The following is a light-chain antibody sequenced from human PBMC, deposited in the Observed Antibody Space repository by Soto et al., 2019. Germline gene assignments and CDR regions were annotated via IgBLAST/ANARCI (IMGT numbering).Light chain of an antibody. CDR1: SSDVGGYNY. Sequence: QSVLTQPRSVSGSPGQSVTISCTGTSSDVGGYNYVSWYQQHPGKAPKLMILVVSKRPSGVPDRFSGSKSGNTASLTISGPQTEDEADYYCCSYAGSYTQVFGTGTKLTVL. V-gene: IGLV2-11*01. J-gene: IGLJ1*01. CDR2: VVS. CDR3: CSYAGSYTQV.